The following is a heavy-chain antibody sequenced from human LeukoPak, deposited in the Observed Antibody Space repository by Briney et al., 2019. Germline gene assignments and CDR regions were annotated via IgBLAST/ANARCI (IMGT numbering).Heavy chain of an antibody. J-gene: IGHJ6*03. Sequence: VASVKVSCKASGGTFSSYAISWVRQAPEQGLEWMGGIIPIFGTANYAQKFQGRVTITTDESTSTAYMELSSLRSEDTAVYYCARGPFGNRGHGLFYYYMDVWGKGTTVTVSS. V-gene: IGHV1-69*05. CDR2: IIPIFGTA. CDR3: ARGPFGNRGHGLFYYYMDV. D-gene: IGHD1/OR15-1a*01. CDR1: GGTFSSYA.